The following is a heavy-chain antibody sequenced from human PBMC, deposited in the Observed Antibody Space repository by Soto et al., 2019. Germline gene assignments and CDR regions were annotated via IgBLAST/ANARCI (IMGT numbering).Heavy chain of an antibody. V-gene: IGHV4-59*01. J-gene: IGHJ4*02. CDR1: RCSLSSYY. CDR3: ARVGDGYNIDY. Sequence: SSGTLSLPCTVSRCSLSSYYLSWIRQPPGKGLEWIGYIYYSGSTNYNPSLKSRVTISVDTSKNQFSLKLSSVTAADTAVYYCARVGDGYNIDYWGQGTLVTVSS. CDR2: IYYSGST. D-gene: IGHD5-12*01.